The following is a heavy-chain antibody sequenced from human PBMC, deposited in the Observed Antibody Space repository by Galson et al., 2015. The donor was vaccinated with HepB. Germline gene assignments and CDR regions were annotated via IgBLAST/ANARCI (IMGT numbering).Heavy chain of an antibody. V-gene: IGHV3-30*18. CDR3: AKDLMIVVVPSSPFDY. Sequence: SLRLSCAASGFTFSSYGMHWVRQAPGKGLEWVAVISYDGSNKYYADSVKGRFTISRDNSKNTLYLQMNSLRAEDTAVYYCAKDLMIVVVPSSPFDYWGQGTLVTVSS. D-gene: IGHD3-22*01. CDR2: ISYDGSNK. J-gene: IGHJ4*02. CDR1: GFTFSSYG.